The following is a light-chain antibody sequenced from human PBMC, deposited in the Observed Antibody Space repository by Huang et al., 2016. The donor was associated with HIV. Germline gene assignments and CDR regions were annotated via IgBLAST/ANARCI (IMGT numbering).Light chain of an antibody. J-gene: IGKJ2*01. CDR2: AAS. CDR3: QQSYSTLRT. V-gene: IGKV1-39*01. CDR1: QSISSY. Sequence: DIQMTQPPSSLSASVGDRVTITCRASQSISSYLNWYQQKPGKAPKLLIYAASSVQSGVPARFSGSGSGTDFTLTISSLQPEDFATYYCQQSYSTLRTFGQGTKLEIK.